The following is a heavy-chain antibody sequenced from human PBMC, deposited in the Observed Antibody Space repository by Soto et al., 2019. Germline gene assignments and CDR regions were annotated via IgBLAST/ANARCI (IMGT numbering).Heavy chain of an antibody. V-gene: IGHV3-23*01. J-gene: IGHJ6*03. CDR1: GFTFSSYA. D-gene: IGHD3-10*01. CDR3: AKSMVRGIYYVYYMDV. CDR2: ISGSGGST. Sequence: GGSLRLSCAASGFTFSSYAMSWVRQAPGKGLEWVSTISGSGGSTYYADSVKGRFTISRDNSKNTLCLQMNSLRAGDTAVYYCAKSMVRGIYYVYYMDVWGKGTTVTVSS.